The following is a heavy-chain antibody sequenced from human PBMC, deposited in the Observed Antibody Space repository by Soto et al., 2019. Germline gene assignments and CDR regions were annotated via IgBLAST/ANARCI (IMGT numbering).Heavy chain of an antibody. J-gene: IGHJ6*02. Sequence: SETLSLTCTVSGGSISSYYWSWIRQPPGKGLEWIGYIYYSGSTNYNPSLKSRVTISVDTSKNQFSLKLSSVTAADTAVYYCARLIKGVAGTGGYYYGMDVWGQGTTVTVSS. CDR2: IYYSGST. CDR1: GGSISSYY. CDR3: ARLIKGVAGTGGYYYGMDV. D-gene: IGHD6-19*01. V-gene: IGHV4-59*08.